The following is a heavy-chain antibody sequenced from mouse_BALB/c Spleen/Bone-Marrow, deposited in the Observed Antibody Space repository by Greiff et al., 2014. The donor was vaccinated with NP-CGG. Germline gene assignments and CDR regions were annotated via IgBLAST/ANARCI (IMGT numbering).Heavy chain of an antibody. CDR2: IWGDGST. V-gene: IGHV2-3*01. CDR3: AKQDHYRYDYAMDY. CDR1: GFSLTNYG. D-gene: IGHD2-14*01. Sequence: VMLVESGTGLVAPSQSLSITCTVSGFSLTNYGVSWVRQPPGKGLEWLGVIWGDGSTNYHSALISRLSVSKDNSKSQVFLKLNSLQTDDTATYYCAKQDHYRYDYAMDYWGQGTSVTVSS. J-gene: IGHJ4*01.